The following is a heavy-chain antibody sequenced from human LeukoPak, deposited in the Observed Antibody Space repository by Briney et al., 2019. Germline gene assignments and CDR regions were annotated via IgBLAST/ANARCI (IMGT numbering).Heavy chain of an antibody. J-gene: IGHJ5*02. CDR2: INHSGST. CDR3: ARGSGYSWFDP. CDR1: GGSFSGYY. Sequence: SETLSLTCAVYGGSFSGYYWSWIRQPPGKGLEWIGEINHSGSTNYNPSLKSRVTISVDTSKNQCSLKLSSVTAADTAVYYCARGSGYSWFDPWGQGTLVTVSS. D-gene: IGHD5-12*01. V-gene: IGHV4-34*01.